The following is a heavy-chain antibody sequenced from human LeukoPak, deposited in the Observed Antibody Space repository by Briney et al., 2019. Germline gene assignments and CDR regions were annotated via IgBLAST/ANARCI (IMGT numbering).Heavy chain of an antibody. CDR2: IWYDGSDK. CDR3: ARAGDAFDI. CDR1: GFTFSSFG. J-gene: IGHJ3*02. Sequence: PGGSLRLSCVASGFTFSSFGMHWVRQAPGKGLEWVAVIWYDGSDKYYADSVRGRFTISRDNSKNTLYLQMSSLRAEDTAVYYCARAGDAFDIWGQGTMVTVSS. V-gene: IGHV3-33*01.